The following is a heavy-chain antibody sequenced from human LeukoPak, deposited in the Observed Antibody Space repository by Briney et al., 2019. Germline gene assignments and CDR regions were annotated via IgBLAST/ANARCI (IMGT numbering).Heavy chain of an antibody. CDR3: AKDDAWLRFGE. CDR2: ISPRGDIK. V-gene: IGHV3-23*01. D-gene: IGHD3-10*01. Sequence: GGSLRLSCAASGFTFSRHGMNWVRQAPGKGLEWVSGISPRGDIKYYADTVKGRFSISRDNSRNTLYLEVSSLTAEDAAVYYCAKDDAWLRFGEWSQGTLVTVSS. CDR1: GFTFSRHG. J-gene: IGHJ4*02.